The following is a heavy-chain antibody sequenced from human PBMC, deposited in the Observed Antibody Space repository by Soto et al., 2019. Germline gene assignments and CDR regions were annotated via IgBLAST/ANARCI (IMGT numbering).Heavy chain of an antibody. CDR1: GFTCSSYS. Sequence: VGSLRLSCAASGFTCSSYSMNWVRQAPGKGLEWVSYISIGYADSVKGRFTISRDNAKKSLYLQMNSLRAEDTALYYCASGRGYDILTGYYPYFDYWGQGTLVTVSS. D-gene: IGHD3-9*01. CDR3: ASGRGYDILTGYYPYFDY. V-gene: IGHV3-48*04. CDR2: ISI. J-gene: IGHJ4*02.